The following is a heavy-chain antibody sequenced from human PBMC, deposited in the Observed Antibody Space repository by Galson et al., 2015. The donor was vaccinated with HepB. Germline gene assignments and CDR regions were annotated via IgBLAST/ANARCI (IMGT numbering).Heavy chain of an antibody. J-gene: IGHJ3*02. CDR1: GFTFSNVW. V-gene: IGHV3-15*05. Sequence: SLRLSCAASGFTFSNVWMTRVRQAPGKGLEWVGRIKRKIDGGTTDYAAPVNGRFTISRDDSKNTMYLQINSVKTEDTALYYCTTGDCGGGSCHAFDIWGQGTMVTVSS. CDR2: IKRKIDGGTT. CDR3: TTGDCGGGSCHAFDI. D-gene: IGHD2-15*01.